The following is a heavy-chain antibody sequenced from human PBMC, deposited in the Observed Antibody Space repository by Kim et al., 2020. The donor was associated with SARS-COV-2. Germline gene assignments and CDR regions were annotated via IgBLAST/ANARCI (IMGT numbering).Heavy chain of an antibody. CDR1: GYTFTSYG. CDR2: ISAYNGNT. D-gene: IGHD4-17*01. CDR3: ARDKRAVTPDYYYGMDV. Sequence: ASVKVSCKASGYTFTSYGISWVRQAPGQGLEWMGWISAYNGNTNYAQKLQGRVTMTTDTSTSTAYMELRSLRSDDTAVYYCARDKRAVTPDYYYGMDVWGQGTTVTVSS. V-gene: IGHV1-18*01. J-gene: IGHJ6*02.